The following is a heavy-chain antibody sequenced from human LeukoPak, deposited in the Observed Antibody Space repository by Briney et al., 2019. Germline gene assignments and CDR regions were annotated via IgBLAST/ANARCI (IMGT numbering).Heavy chain of an antibody. J-gene: IGHJ4*02. D-gene: IGHD6-19*01. CDR1: GGSISSYY. CDR3: ARAPPHGRSGWYTQVYYFDY. V-gene: IGHV4-59*01. Sequence: PSETLSLTCTVSGGSISSYYWSWIRQPPGKGLEWIGYIYYSGSTNYNPSLKSRVTISVDMSKKQFSLKLRSVTAADTAVYYCARAPPHGRSGWYTQVYYFDYWGQGTLVTVSS. CDR2: IYYSGST.